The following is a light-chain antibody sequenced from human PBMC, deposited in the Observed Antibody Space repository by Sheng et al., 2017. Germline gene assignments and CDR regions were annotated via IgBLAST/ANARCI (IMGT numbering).Light chain of an antibody. Sequence: DIQMTQSPSSLSASVGDRVTITCRASRTISYYLNWYQQTPGKAPKLLIYAASTLQSGVPSRFXGSGSGTDFTLAISSLQPEDFATYYCQQSLSTPLWTFGQGTKVEIK. V-gene: IGKV1-39*01. CDR2: AAS. CDR1: RTISYY. CDR3: QQSLSTPLWT. J-gene: IGKJ1*01.